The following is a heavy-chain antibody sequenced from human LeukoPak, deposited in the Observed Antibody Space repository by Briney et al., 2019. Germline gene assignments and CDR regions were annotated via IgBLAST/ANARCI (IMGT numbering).Heavy chain of an antibody. J-gene: IGHJ4*02. CDR3: ARGFREDGSLNY. CDR2: IYTSGST. Sequence: PSETLSLTCTVSGGSISSYYWSWIRHPAGKGLEWIGRIYTSGSTNYNPSHKSRVTMPVATSKNQFSLRLSSVAAAETAVYYCARGFREDGSLNYWGQGTLVTVSS. V-gene: IGHV4-4*07. D-gene: IGHD5-24*01. CDR1: GGSISSYY.